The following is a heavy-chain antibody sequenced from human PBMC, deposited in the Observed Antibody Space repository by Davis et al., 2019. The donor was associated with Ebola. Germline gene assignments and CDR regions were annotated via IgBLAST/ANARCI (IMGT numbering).Heavy chain of an antibody. CDR1: GGSFSGYY. J-gene: IGHJ3*02. D-gene: IGHD4-17*01. Sequence: PSETLSLTCAVYGGSFSGYYWSWIRQPPGKGLEWIGEINHSGSTNYNPSLKSRVTISVDTSKNQFSLQLNSVTPEDTAVYYCARDLGDYGEGDAFDIWGQGTMVTVSS. V-gene: IGHV4-34*01. CDR3: ARDLGDYGEGDAFDI. CDR2: INHSGST.